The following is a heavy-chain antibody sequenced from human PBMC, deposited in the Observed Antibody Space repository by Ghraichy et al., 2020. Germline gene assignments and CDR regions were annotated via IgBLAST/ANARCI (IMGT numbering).Heavy chain of an antibody. CDR2: ISGSGGST. CDR1: GFTFSSYA. Sequence: GESLNISCAASGFTFSSYAMSWVRQAPGKGLEWVSAISGSGGSTYYADSVKGRFTISRDNSKNTLYLQMNSLRAEDTAVYYCAKGLTGSSMISFDSWGQGTLVTVSS. J-gene: IGHJ4*02. CDR3: AKGLTGSSMISFDS. V-gene: IGHV3-23*01. D-gene: IGHD3-22*01.